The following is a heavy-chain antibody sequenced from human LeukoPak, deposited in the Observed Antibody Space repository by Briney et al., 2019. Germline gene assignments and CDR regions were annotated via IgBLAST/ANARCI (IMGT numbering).Heavy chain of an antibody. V-gene: IGHV3-23*01. CDR3: VRHGSYIPF. D-gene: IGHD5-18*01. CDR1: GFTFNNYA. Sequence: GGSLRLSCAASGFTFNNYAMSWVRQAPGKGLEWVSGISDSGGSRYYADSVKGRFAISRDNSKNTVHLQMNNLRVEDTAVYFCVRHGSYIPFWGQGNLVSVSS. J-gene: IGHJ4*02. CDR2: ISDSGGSR.